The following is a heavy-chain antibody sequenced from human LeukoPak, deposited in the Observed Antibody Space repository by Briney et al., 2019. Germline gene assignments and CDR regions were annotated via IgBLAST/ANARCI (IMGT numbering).Heavy chain of an antibody. V-gene: IGHV4-59*12. J-gene: IGHJ4*02. CDR1: GESISGFY. D-gene: IGHD6-19*01. CDR2: IYYSGST. CDR3: ARLRVTGTRYFDY. Sequence: SETLSLTCTVSGESISGFYWTWIRQPPGKGLEWIGYIYYSGSTYYNPSLKSRVTISVDTSKNQFSLNLSSVTAADTAVYYCARLRVTGTRYFDYWGQGTLVTVSS.